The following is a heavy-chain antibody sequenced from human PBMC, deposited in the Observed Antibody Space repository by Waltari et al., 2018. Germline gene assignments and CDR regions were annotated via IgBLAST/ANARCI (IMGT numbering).Heavy chain of an antibody. Sequence: VQLVESGGGVVQPGGSLRLSCAASGFTFSSYSMNWVRQAPGKGLEWVSYISSSSSTIYYADSVKGRFTISRDNAKNSLYLQMNSLRAEDTAVYYCARVGIGYYYDSSGYRYFDYWGQGTLVTVSS. CDR3: ARVGIGYYYDSSGYRYFDY. CDR2: ISSSSSTI. CDR1: GFTFSSYS. D-gene: IGHD3-22*01. J-gene: IGHJ4*02. V-gene: IGHV3-48*04.